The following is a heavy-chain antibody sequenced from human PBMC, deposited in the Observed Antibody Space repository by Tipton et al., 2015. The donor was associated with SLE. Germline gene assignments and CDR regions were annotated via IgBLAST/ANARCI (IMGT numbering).Heavy chain of an antibody. CDR2: ISYDGRNK. CDR1: GFTFSSYW. Sequence: SLRLSCAASGFTFSSYWMHWVRQAPGKGLEWVAFISYDGRNKYYADSVKGRFTISRDNSKNTLYLQMNSLRAEDTAVYYCARSGSFGENWFDPWGQGTLVTVSS. CDR3: ARSGSFGENWFDP. V-gene: IGHV3-30*03. J-gene: IGHJ5*02. D-gene: IGHD1-26*01.